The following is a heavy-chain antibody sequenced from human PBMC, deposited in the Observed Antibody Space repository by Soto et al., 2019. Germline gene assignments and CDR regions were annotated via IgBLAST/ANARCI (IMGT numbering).Heavy chain of an antibody. V-gene: IGHV3-53*02. CDR3: AREGYAYGLDF. CDR1: GLSVSDKY. D-gene: IGHD3-10*01. J-gene: IGHJ4*02. CDR2: TYTGGNS. Sequence: EVQLVQTGGGVSKPGGSLSLACAASGLSVSDKYMSWVRQAPGKGLEWVSLTYTGGNSYFADFVKGRFIVSRDISKNTRLLHMNSLADEGTAVYYCAREGYAYGLDFWGQGSLVTVSS.